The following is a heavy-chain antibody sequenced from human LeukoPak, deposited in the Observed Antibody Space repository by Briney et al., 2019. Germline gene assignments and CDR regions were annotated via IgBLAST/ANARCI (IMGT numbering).Heavy chain of an antibody. D-gene: IGHD7-27*01. CDR2: FYYSGST. J-gene: IGHJ2*01. CDR3: ARNHQAHWGSYWYFDL. CDR1: GGSISSSSYY. V-gene: IGHV4-39*01. Sequence: SETLSLTCTVSGGSISSSSYYWGWIRQPPGKGLEWIGTFYYSGSTYYNPSLKSRFTISVDTSKNQFSLKLSSVTAADTTVYYCARNHQAHWGSYWYFDLWGRGTLVSVS.